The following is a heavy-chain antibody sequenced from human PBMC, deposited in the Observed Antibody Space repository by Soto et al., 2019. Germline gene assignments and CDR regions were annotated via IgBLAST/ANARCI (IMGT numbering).Heavy chain of an antibody. V-gene: IGHV4-61*03. CDR1: GGSVSSGSYY. J-gene: IGHJ5*02. Sequence: QVQLQESGPGLVKPSETLSLTCSVSGGSVSSGSYYWSWVRQPPGKGLEWIGYIYHGGSTNYNPPLKSRVTISLDTSQNHVSLKLASVTAADTAGYYCARDNGNWFDPWGQGARVTVSS. CDR3: ARDNGNWFDP. CDR2: IYHGGST.